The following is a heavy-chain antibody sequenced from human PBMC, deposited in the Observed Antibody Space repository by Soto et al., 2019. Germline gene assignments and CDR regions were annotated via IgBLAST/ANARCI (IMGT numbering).Heavy chain of an antibody. CDR2: IVVGSGNA. CDR3: AAEREGHSSSFRKENYYYYYGMDV. J-gene: IGHJ6*02. V-gene: IGHV1-58*01. Sequence: GASVKVSCKASGFTFTSSAVQWVRQARGQRLEWIGWIVVGSGNANYAQKFQERVTITGDMSTSTAYMELSSLRSEDTAVYYCAAEREGHSSSFRKENYYYYYGMDVWGQGTTVTVSS. D-gene: IGHD6-6*01. CDR1: GFTFTSSA.